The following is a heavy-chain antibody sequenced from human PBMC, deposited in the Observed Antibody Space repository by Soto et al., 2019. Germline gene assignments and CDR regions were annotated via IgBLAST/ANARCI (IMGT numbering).Heavy chain of an antibody. CDR2: IWYDGSNK. CDR1: GFTFSSYG. V-gene: IGHV3-33*01. CDR3: AREKAAAGTENYYYYYGMDV. J-gene: IGHJ6*02. D-gene: IGHD6-13*01. Sequence: QVQLVESGGGVVQPGRSLRLSCAASGFTFSSYGMHWVRQAPGKGLEWVAVIWYDGSNKYYADSVKGRFTISRDNSKNTLYLQMNSLRAEDTAVYYCAREKAAAGTENYYYYYGMDVWGQGTAVTVSS.